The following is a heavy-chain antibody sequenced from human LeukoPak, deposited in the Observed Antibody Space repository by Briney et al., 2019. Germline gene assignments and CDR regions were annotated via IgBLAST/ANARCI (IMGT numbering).Heavy chain of an antibody. V-gene: IGHV3-66*01. D-gene: IGHD1/OR15-1a*01. J-gene: IGHJ4*02. CDR2: IYSGNDT. Sequence: GGSLRLSCAASGLTVSRNYMSWVRQAPGKGLEWLSVIYSGNDTNYADSVKDRFTISSDNSKNTLYLQMNNLKGEDTAVYFCARVYTGTTPTQVDSWGQGTLVTVSS. CDR3: ARVYTGTTPTQVDS. CDR1: GLTVSRNY.